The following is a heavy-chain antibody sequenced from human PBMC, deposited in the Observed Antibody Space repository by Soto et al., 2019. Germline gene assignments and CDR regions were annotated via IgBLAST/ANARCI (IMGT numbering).Heavy chain of an antibody. CDR1: GGSISSYY. Sequence: SETLSLTCTVSGGSISSYYWSWIRQPPGKGLEWIGYIYYSGSTNYNPSLKSRVTISVDTSKNQFSLKLSSVTAADTAVYYCARDPIEAGTTDYWGQGTLVTVS. CDR3: ARDPIEAGTTDY. J-gene: IGHJ4*02. D-gene: IGHD1-7*01. CDR2: IYYSGST. V-gene: IGHV4-59*12.